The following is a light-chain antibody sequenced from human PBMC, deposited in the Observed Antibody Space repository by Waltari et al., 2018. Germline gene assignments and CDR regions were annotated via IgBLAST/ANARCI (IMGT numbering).Light chain of an antibody. CDR2: EDS. J-gene: IGLJ3*02. V-gene: IGLV3-10*01. CDR1: ALPKKY. CDR3: YSTDSSGNSWV. Sequence: SYELTQPPSVSVSPGQTARIPCSGDALPKKYAYWYQQKSGQAPVLVIYEDSKRPSGIPERFSGSSSGTMATLTISGAQVEDEADYYCYSTDSSGNSWVFGGGTKLTVL.